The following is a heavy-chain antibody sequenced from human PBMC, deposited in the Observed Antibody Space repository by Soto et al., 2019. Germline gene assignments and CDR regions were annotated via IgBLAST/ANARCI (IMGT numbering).Heavy chain of an antibody. J-gene: IGHJ6*02. V-gene: IGHV1-58*02. CDR3: AASRLRYFDWSPFGMDV. D-gene: IGHD3-9*01. CDR2: IVVGSGNT. Sequence: QMQLVQSGPEVKKPGTSVKVSCKASGFTFTSSAMQWVRQARGQRLEWIGWIVVGSGNTNYAQKFQERVTITRDMSTSTAYMELSSLRSDDTAVYYCAASRLRYFDWSPFGMDVWGQGTTVTVSS. CDR1: GFTFTSSA.